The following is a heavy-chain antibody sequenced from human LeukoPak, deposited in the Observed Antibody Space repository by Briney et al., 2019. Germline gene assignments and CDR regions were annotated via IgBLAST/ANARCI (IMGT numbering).Heavy chain of an antibody. CDR2: ILSDGSKE. Sequence: GGSLRLSCAASGFTFSSYGMHWVRQAPGKGLEWVAVILSDGSKEFYTDSVKGRFTISRDNSENTLYLQMNSLRADDTAVYFCATRYDYGEYQEYWGQGTLVIVSS. CDR1: GFTFSSYG. J-gene: IGHJ4*02. D-gene: IGHD4-17*01. V-gene: IGHV3-33*01. CDR3: ATRYDYGEYQEY.